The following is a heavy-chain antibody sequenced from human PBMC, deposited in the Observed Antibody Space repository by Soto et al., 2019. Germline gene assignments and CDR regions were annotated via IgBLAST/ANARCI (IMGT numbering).Heavy chain of an antibody. CDR3: AGDCSSTSCYINYYYGMDV. V-gene: IGHV3-48*03. CDR1: RFTFSSYE. D-gene: IGHD2-2*02. Sequence: PGGSLRLSCAASRFTFSSYEMNWVRQAPGKGLEWVSYISSSGSTIYYADSVKGRFTISRDNAKNSLYLQMNSLRAEDTAVYYCAGDCSSTSCYINYYYGMDVWGQGTTVTVSS. J-gene: IGHJ6*02. CDR2: ISSSGSTI.